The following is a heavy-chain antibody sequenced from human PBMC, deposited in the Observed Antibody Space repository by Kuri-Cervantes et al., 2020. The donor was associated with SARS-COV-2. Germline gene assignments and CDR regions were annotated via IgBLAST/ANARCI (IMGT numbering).Heavy chain of an antibody. J-gene: IGHJ6*03. CDR3: ARDLTSTHNGNYYYHYYMDV. Sequence: ASVKVSCKASGYTFTSCDISWVRQAPGHGLEWMGWIIAYNGNTNYAQKLQGRVSITRDRSMSTAYMGLSSLRSDDTAVYYSARDLTSTHNGNYYYHYYMDVWGKGTTVTVSS. V-gene: IGHV1-18*01. CDR2: IIAYNGNT. D-gene: IGHD1-26*01. CDR1: GYTFTSCD.